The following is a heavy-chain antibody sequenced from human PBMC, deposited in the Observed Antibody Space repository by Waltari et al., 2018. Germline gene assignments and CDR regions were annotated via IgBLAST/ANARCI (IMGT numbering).Heavy chain of an antibody. V-gene: IGHV4-4*02. Sequence: QLQLQESGPGLLKPSETLSLTCHVFDGSITSASWWSWIRQSPGKGLEWIGEIFPSGSTNYNPSLESRVTISQDYSKNQFSLKLNSVTAADTAVYYCAGGSSMQQLMRYWGQGILVTVSS. CDR1: DGSITSASW. CDR3: AGGSSMQQLMRY. CDR2: IFPSGST. D-gene: IGHD6-13*01. J-gene: IGHJ4*02.